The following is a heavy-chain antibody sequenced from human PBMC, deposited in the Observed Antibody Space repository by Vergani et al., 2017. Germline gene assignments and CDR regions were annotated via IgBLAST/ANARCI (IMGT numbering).Heavy chain of an antibody. CDR2: ISSSSSYI. CDR3: VRDVRVSRT. J-gene: IGHJ3*01. V-gene: IGHV3-21*01. CDR1: GFTFSSYS. Sequence: EVQLVESGGGLVKPGGFLRLSCAASGFTFSSYSMNWVRQAPGKGLEWVSSISSSSSYIYYADSVKGRFTISRDNDKNSLYLDMSSLQAEDTAVYYCVRDVRVSRTWGQGTLVAVSS.